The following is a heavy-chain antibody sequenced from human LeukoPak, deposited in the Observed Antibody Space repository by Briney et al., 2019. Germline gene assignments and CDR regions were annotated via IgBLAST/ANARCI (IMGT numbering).Heavy chain of an antibody. Sequence: ASVKVSCKASTYTFTRYGISWVRQAPGQGLEWMGWISGYNGNTNYAQKFLGRVSMTADTATSTAYMELRSLTSDDTAMYYCARSGRGTYYYFDLWGQGTLLTVSS. CDR3: ARSGRGTYYYFDL. D-gene: IGHD5-12*01. CDR2: ISGYNGNT. J-gene: IGHJ4*02. CDR1: TYTFTRYG. V-gene: IGHV1-18*01.